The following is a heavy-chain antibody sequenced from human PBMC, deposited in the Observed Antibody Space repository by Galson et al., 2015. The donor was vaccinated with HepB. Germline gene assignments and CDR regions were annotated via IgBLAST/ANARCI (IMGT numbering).Heavy chain of an antibody. CDR1: GYTFTSYA. CDR3: ARVGAGGWSLYDYYYYYMDV. V-gene: IGHV7-4-1*02. J-gene: IGHJ6*03. Sequence: SVKVSCKASGYTFTSYAMNWVRQAPGQGLEWMGCINTNTGIPTYAQDFTGRFVFSLDTSVSTAYLQISSLKAEDTAVYYCARVGAGGWSLYDYYYYYMDVWGKGTTVTVSS. D-gene: IGHD6-19*01. CDR2: INTNTGIP.